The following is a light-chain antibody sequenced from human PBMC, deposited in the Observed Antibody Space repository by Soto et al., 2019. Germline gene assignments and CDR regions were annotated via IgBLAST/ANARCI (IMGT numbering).Light chain of an antibody. CDR3: QQYNSYSGT. CDR1: QSINSW. Sequence: DIQMTQSPSTLSASVGDRVTITCRASQSINSWLAWYQQKPGKAPKLLIYDASNLESGVPSRFSGSGSGTEFTLTISSLQPDDFATYYCQQYNSYSGTFGQGTKVEIK. J-gene: IGKJ1*01. CDR2: DAS. V-gene: IGKV1-5*01.